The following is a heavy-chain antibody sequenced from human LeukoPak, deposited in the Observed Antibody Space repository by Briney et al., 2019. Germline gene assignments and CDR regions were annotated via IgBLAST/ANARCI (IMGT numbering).Heavy chain of an antibody. J-gene: IGHJ4*02. D-gene: IGHD1-26*01. CDR1: GYTFTAFY. CDR2: INPNTGGT. CDR3: ARVIRRYGGLGYFDY. V-gene: IGHV1-2*02. Sequence: ASVKVSCKASGYTFTAFYIHWVRQAPGQGLEWMAWINPNTGGTNYAQVFQGRVTLTRDTSISTVYMEVTRLKFDDTAIYYCARVIRRYGGLGYFDYWGQGTLVTVSS.